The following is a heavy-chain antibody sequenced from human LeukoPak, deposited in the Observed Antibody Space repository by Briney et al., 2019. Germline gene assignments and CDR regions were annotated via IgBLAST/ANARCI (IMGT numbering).Heavy chain of an antibody. CDR3: AREEGSAGGSYFDY. J-gene: IGHJ4*02. Sequence: KPSETLSLTCTASGGSISSYYWSWIRQPPGKGLEWIGYIYYSGSTNYNPSLKSRVTISVDTSKNQFSLKLSSVTAADTAVYYCAREEGSAGGSYFDYWGQGTLVTVSS. CDR2: IYYSGST. CDR1: GGSISSYY. V-gene: IGHV4-59*01. D-gene: IGHD1-26*01.